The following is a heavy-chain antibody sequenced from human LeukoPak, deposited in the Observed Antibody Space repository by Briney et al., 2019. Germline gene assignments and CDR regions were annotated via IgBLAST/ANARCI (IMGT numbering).Heavy chain of an antibody. Sequence: SETLSLTCAVYGGSFSGYYWSWIRQPPGKGLEWIGEINHSGSTNYNPSLKSRVTISVDTSKNQFSLKLSSVTAADTAVYYSARDDSNYGRYYYYGMDVWGQGTTVTVSS. D-gene: IGHD4-11*01. V-gene: IGHV4-34*01. CDR1: GGSFSGYY. J-gene: IGHJ6*02. CDR2: INHSGST. CDR3: ARDDSNYGRYYYYGMDV.